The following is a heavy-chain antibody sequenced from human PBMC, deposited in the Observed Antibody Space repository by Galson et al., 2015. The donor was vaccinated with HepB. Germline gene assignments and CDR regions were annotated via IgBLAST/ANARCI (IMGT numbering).Heavy chain of an antibody. D-gene: IGHD4-17*01. CDR2: IIPIFGTA. V-gene: IGHV1-69*13. J-gene: IGHJ4*02. CDR1: GGTXXXYA. Sequence: SVKVSCKASGGTXXXYAIXXGRQAPGQGLEWRGGIIPIFGTANYAQKFQGRVTITADESTSTAYMELSSLRSEDTAVYYCATYGDYLKFDYWGQGTLVTVSS. CDR3: ATYGDYLKFDY.